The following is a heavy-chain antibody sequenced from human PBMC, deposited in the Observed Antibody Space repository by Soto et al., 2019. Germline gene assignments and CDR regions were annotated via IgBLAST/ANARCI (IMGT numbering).Heavy chain of an antibody. Sequence: PSETLSLTCAVSGGSISSGGYSWSWIRQPPGKGLEWIGYIYHSGSTYYNPSLKSRVTISVDRSKNQFSLKLSSVTAADTAVYYCASSRYCSGGSCYSLSSYYYYGMDVWGQGTTVTV. V-gene: IGHV4-30-2*01. CDR1: GGSISSGGYS. D-gene: IGHD2-15*01. CDR3: ASSRYCSGGSCYSLSSYYYYGMDV. J-gene: IGHJ6*02. CDR2: IYHSGST.